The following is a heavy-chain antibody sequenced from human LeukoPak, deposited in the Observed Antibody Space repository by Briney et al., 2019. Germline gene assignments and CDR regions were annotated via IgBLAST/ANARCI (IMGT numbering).Heavy chain of an antibody. Sequence: SGPTLVKPTQTLTLTCTFSGISLTTSGVSVGWIRQSPGKALEWLALIYWDDDKRYSPSLKNRLIITKDTSKNQVVLIMTNMDPVDTATYYCAHRLVGLDSLDYWGQGTLVTVSS. CDR2: IYWDDDK. D-gene: IGHD3/OR15-3a*01. J-gene: IGHJ4*02. CDR1: GISLTTSGVS. CDR3: AHRLVGLDSLDY. V-gene: IGHV2-5*02.